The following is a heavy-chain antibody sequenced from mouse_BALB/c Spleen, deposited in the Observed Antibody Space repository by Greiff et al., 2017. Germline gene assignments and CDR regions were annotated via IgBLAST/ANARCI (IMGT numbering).Heavy chain of an antibody. Sequence: QVQLKESGAELAKPGASVKMSCKASGYTFTSYWMHWVKQRPGQGLEWIGYINPSTGYTEYNQKFKDKATLTADKSSSTAYMQLSSLTSEDSAVYYCARCSHGYASYFDVWGAGTTVTVSS. J-gene: IGHJ1*01. D-gene: IGHD2-2*01. CDR3: ARCSHGYASYFDV. CDR1: GYTFTSYW. V-gene: IGHV1-7*01. CDR2: INPSTGYT.